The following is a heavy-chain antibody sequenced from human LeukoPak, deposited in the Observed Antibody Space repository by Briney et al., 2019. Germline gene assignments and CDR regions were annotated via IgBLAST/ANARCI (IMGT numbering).Heavy chain of an antibody. CDR1: GFTFSSYD. Sequence: PGGSLRLSCAAFGFTFSSYDMHWVRQTTGEGLEWVSAIGVAGNPYYPDSVKGRFTISRENAKNSLYLQMNSLRADDTAVYYCARAGGSSGYFVFDFWGQGTMVTVSS. D-gene: IGHD3-10*01. J-gene: IGHJ3*01. CDR2: IGVAGNP. V-gene: IGHV3-13*05. CDR3: ARAGGSSGYFVFDF.